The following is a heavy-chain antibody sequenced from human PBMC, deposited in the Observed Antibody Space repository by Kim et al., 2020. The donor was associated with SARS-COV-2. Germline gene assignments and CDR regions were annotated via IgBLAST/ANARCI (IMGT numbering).Heavy chain of an antibody. Sequence: PSGGSTSYAQKFQGRVTMTRDTSTSTVYMELSSLRSEDTAVYYCSGNFDYWGQGTLVTVSS. V-gene: IGHV1-46*01. CDR3: SGNFDY. CDR2: PSGGST. D-gene: IGHD5-12*01. J-gene: IGHJ4*02.